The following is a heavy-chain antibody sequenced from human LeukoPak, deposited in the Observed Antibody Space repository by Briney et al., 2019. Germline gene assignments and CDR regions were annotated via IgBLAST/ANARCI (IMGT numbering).Heavy chain of an antibody. CDR1: GGSISSSSHY. V-gene: IGHV4-39*01. Sequence: PSETLSLTCTVSGGSISSSSHYWGWIRQPPGKGLEWIGSIYYSGSTYYNPSLKSRVTISVDTSKNQFSLKLSSVTAADTAVYYCARGWTYYYDSSGYRKGIDYWGQGTLVTVSS. D-gene: IGHD3-22*01. J-gene: IGHJ4*02. CDR3: ARGWTYYYDSSGYRKGIDY. CDR2: IYYSGST.